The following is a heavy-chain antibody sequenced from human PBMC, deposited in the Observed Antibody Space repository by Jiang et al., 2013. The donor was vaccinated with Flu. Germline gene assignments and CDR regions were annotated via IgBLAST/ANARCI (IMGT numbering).Heavy chain of an antibody. CDR2: IIPILGIA. V-gene: IGHV1-69*04. J-gene: IGHJ4*02. CDR3: ARDRQAVAATPFDY. D-gene: IGHD2-15*01. Sequence: SGAEVKKPGSSVKVSCRLLEHFSSYAISWVRQAPGQGLEWMGRIIPILGIANYAQKFQGRVTITADKSTSTAYMELSSLRSEDTAVYYCARDRQAVAATPFDYWGQGTLVTVSS. CDR1: EHFSSYA.